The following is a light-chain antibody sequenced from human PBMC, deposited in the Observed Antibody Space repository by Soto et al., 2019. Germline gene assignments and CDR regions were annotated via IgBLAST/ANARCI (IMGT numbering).Light chain of an antibody. CDR1: ESISRW. J-gene: IGKJ2*01. CDR2: RAS. CDR3: QQYTSYSPYP. Sequence: DILMTQSPSTLSASVGDRVTITCRASESISRWLAWYQQKPGQAPKLLIHRASTLATGVPSRISGSGSGTDFTLTISHLQTDDFANPYRQQYTSYSPYPFGQGTK. V-gene: IGKV1-5*03.